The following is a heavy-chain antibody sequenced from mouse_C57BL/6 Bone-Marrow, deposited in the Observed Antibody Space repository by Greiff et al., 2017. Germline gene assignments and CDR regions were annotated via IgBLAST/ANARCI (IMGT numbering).Heavy chain of an antibody. CDR1: GYTFTSYW. D-gene: IGHD1-1*01. V-gene: IGHV1-61*01. Sequence: QVQLQQPGAELVRPGSSVKLSCKASGYTFTSYWMDWVKQRPGQGLEWIGNIYPSDSETHYNQKFKDKATLTVDKSSSTAYMQLSSLTSEDSAVYYCTRQLYCYVSSHWGQGTLVTVSA. J-gene: IGHJ3*01. CDR3: TRQLYCYVSSH. CDR2: IYPSDSET.